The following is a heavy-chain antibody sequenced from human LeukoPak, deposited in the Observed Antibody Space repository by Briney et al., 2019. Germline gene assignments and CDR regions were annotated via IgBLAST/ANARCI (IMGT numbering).Heavy chain of an antibody. Sequence: SETLSLTCTVSGYSISSGYYWGWIRQPPGKGLEWIGSIYHSGSTYYNPSLKSRVTISVDTSKNQFSLKLSSVTAADTAVYYCARDSSGWYRWFDPWGQGTLVTVPS. CDR1: GYSISSGYY. V-gene: IGHV4-38-2*02. CDR2: IYHSGST. CDR3: ARDSSGWYRWFDP. D-gene: IGHD6-19*01. J-gene: IGHJ5*02.